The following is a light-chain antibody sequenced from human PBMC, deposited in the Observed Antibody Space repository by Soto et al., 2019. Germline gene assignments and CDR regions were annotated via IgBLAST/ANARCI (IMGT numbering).Light chain of an antibody. CDR3: QQFSSYPLT. J-gene: IGKJ4*01. CDR2: EVS. Sequence: DIGMTQTPLSLSFTPLQPACISCKSSQSLLHSDGKTYLYWYLQKPGQPPQLLIYEVSNRFSGVPDRFSGGGSGTDFTLTISRLEPQDFAVYYCQQFSSYPLTFGGGTKVDIK. V-gene: IGKV2D-29*01. CDR1: QSLLHSDGKTY.